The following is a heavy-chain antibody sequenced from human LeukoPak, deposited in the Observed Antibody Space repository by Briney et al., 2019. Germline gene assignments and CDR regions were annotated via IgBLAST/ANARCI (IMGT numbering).Heavy chain of an antibody. V-gene: IGHV3-48*03. J-gene: IGHJ4*02. CDR3: ARGFDSGY. CDR1: GFTFNNYE. CDR2: ISSSGGSI. Sequence: PGGSLRLSCAASGFTFNNYEMNWVRQAPGKGLEWVSHISSSGGSIKYADSVNGRFTISRDNAKNSLSLQMNSLRAEDTAVYYCARGFDSGYWGQGTLVIVSS. D-gene: IGHD3-9*01.